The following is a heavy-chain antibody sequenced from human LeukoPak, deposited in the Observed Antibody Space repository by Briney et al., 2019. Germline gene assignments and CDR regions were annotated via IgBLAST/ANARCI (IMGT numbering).Heavy chain of an antibody. D-gene: IGHD3-3*01. CDR1: GYTFRDFG. CDR3: ARGPYYDSWSGAGY. J-gene: IGHJ4*02. CDR2: ITTYNGNT. V-gene: IGHV1-18*01. Sequence: AAVKVSCKASGYTFRDFGISWVRQAPGQGLEWMGWITTYNGNTNYIQKLQGRVTMTTDTSTSTAYMELRSLRSDDTAVYYCARGPYYDSWSGAGYWGQGTLVTVSS.